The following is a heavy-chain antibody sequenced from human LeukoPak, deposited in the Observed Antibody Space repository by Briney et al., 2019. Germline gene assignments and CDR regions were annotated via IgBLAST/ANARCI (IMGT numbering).Heavy chain of an antibody. V-gene: IGHV1-2*02. CDR2: INPNSGGT. J-gene: IGHJ4*02. D-gene: IGHD4-23*01. CDR3: ASIYGGNYYFDY. CDR1: GYTFTGYY. Sequence: ASVKVSCKASGYTFTGYYMHWVQQAPGQGLEWMGWINPNSGGTNYAQKFQGRVTMTRDTSISTAYMELSRLRSDDTAVYYCASIYGGNYYFDYWGQGTLVTVSS.